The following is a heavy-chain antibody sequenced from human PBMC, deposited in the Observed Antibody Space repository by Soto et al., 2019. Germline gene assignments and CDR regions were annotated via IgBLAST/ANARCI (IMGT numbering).Heavy chain of an antibody. CDR3: VRAGHVFDVHYYGMDL. D-gene: IGHD3-10*01. CDR1: GFTFNDYS. Sequence: GGSLRLSCEASGFTFNDYSMDWVRQAPEKGLEWVSSISSSGTYIYYADSVKGRFAISRDNANNVMYLQMDTLRAEDTAVYYCVRAGHVFDVHYYGMDLWGQGTTVTVSS. J-gene: IGHJ6*02. CDR2: ISSSGTYI. V-gene: IGHV3-21*01.